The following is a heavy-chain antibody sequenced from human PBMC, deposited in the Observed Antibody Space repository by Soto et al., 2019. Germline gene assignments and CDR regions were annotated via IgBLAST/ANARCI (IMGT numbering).Heavy chain of an antibody. CDR3: ARDFYGTAAADPHEQYYYYYGMDV. J-gene: IGHJ6*02. CDR1: GGTFSSYA. Sequence: SVKVSCKASGGTFSSYAISWVRQARGQGLEWMGGIIPIFGTANYAQKFQGRVTITADESTSTAYMELSSLRSEDTAVYYCARDFYGTAAADPHEQYYYYYGMDVWGQGTTVTVSS. V-gene: IGHV1-69*13. D-gene: IGHD6-13*01. CDR2: IIPIFGTA.